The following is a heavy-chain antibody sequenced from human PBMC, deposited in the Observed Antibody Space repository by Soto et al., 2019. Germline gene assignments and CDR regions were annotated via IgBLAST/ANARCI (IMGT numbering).Heavy chain of an antibody. V-gene: IGHV4-34*01. D-gene: IGHD2-15*01. CDR2: INHSGST. CDR1: CGSFSGYY. CDR3: ARQKRGGYCSGGSCHPYWYFDL. Sequence: NPSETLSLTCAVYCGSFSGYYWSWIRQPPGKGLEWIGEINHSGSTNYNPSLKSRVTISVDTSKNQFSLKLSSVTAADTAVYYCARQKRGGYCSGGSCHPYWYFDLWGRGTLVTVSS. J-gene: IGHJ2*01.